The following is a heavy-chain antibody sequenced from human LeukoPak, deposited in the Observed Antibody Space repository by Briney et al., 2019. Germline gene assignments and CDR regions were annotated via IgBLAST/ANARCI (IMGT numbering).Heavy chain of an antibody. V-gene: IGHV3-30*03. CDR3: ARDRRWLHDY. J-gene: IGHJ4*02. CDR2: ISYDGSNK. CDR1: GFTFSSYG. D-gene: IGHD5-24*01. Sequence: PGRSLRLSCAASGFTFSSYGMHWVRQAPGKGLEWVAVISYDGSNKYYADSVKGRFTISRDNSKNTLYLQMNSLRAEDTAVYYCARDRRWLHDYWGQGTLVTVSS.